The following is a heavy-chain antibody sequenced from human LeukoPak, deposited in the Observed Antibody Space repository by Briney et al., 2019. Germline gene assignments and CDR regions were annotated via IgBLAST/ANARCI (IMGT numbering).Heavy chain of an antibody. V-gene: IGHV3-23*01. D-gene: IGHD3-3*01. J-gene: IGHJ4*02. CDR1: GFTFSSYA. CDR3: ARGLAEISWSGYQYYFDY. Sequence: PGGSLRLSCAASGFTFSSYAMSWVRQAPGKGLEWVSAISGSGGSTYYADSVKGRFTISRDNAKNSLYLQMNSLRAEDTAVYYCARGLAEISWSGYQYYFDYWGQGTLVTVSS. CDR2: ISGSGGST.